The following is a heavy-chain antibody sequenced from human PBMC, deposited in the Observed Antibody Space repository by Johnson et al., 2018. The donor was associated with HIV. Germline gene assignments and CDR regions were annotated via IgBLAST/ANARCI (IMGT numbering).Heavy chain of an antibody. Sequence: VQLVESGGGLVQPGGSLRLSCAASGFTFSSYSMNWVRQAPGKGLEWVSYISSSSSTIYYADSVKGRFTISRDNAKNSLYLQMNSLRAEDTAVYYCARVQSIAAPDGAFDIWGQGTMVTVSS. CDR2: ISSSSSTI. CDR1: GFTFSSYS. CDR3: ARVQSIAAPDGAFDI. J-gene: IGHJ3*02. D-gene: IGHD6-6*01. V-gene: IGHV3-48*01.